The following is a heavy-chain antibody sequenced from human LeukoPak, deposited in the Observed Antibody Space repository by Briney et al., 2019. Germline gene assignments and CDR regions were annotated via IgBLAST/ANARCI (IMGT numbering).Heavy chain of an antibody. CDR3: ARDLTYYYGSGSYSQGDY. CDR2: IYYSGST. V-gene: IGHV4-39*07. D-gene: IGHD3-10*01. CDR1: GGSISSSSYY. Sequence: PSETLSLTCTVSGGSISSSSYYWGWIRQPPGKGLEWIGSIYYSGSTYYNPSLKSRVTISVDTSKNQFSLELSSVTAADTAVYYCARDLTYYYGSGSYSQGDYWGQGTLVTVSS. J-gene: IGHJ4*02.